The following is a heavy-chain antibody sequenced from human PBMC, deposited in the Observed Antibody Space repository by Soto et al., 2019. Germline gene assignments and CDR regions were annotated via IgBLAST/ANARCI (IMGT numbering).Heavy chain of an antibody. V-gene: IGHV1-69*01. Sequence: QVQLVQSGAEVKKPGSSVKVSCKASGGTFSSYAISWVRQAPGQGLEWMGGIIPIFGTANYAQKFQGRVTMTADESTSTAYMELSSLRSEDTAVYCCGRVLWGLLSSEGTYYYYGMDVWVQGTTVTVSS. CDR2: IIPIFGTA. CDR1: GGTFSSYA. CDR3: GRVLWGLLSSEGTYYYYGMDV. D-gene: IGHD1-26*01. J-gene: IGHJ6*02.